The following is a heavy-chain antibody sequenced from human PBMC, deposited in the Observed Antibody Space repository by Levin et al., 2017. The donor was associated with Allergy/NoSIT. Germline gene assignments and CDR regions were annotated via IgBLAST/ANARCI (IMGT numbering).Heavy chain of an antibody. CDR2: ISYDGSNK. J-gene: IGHJ5*02. V-gene: IGHV3-30*18. CDR3: AKGGGDSSSWLNWFDP. D-gene: IGHD6-13*01. Sequence: GESLKISCAASGFTFSSYGMHWVRQAPGKGLEWVAVISYDGSNKYYADSVKGRFTISRDNSKNTLYLQMNSLRAEDTAVYYCAKGGGDSSSWLNWFDPWGQGTLVTVSS. CDR1: GFTFSSYG.